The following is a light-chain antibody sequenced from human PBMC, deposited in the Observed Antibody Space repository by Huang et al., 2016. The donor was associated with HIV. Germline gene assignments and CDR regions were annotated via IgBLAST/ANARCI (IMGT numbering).Light chain of an antibody. V-gene: IGKV3-15*01. J-gene: IGKJ2*02. Sequence: EIVMTQSPATLSVSPGERATLSCRASQSVSSNLAWYQQKPGQAPRLLIYVAVSRATGIPARFSGSGSGKEFTLTISRLQTEDFAGYYCQQYSNWPLWTFGQGTKLEIK. CDR3: QQYSNWPLWT. CDR2: VAV. CDR1: QSVSSN.